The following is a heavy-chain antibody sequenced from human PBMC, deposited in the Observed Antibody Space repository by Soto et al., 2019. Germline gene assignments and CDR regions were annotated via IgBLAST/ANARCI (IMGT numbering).Heavy chain of an antibody. CDR3: ARWDIVVVPAAMGPYYGMDV. CDR2: IWYDGSNK. Sequence: PGGSLRLSCAASGFTFSSYGMHWVRQAPGKGLEWVAVIWYDGSNKYYADSVKGRFTISRDNSKNTLYLQMNSLRAEDTAVYYCARWDIVVVPAAMGPYYGMDVWGQGTTVTVSS. J-gene: IGHJ6*02. D-gene: IGHD2-2*01. V-gene: IGHV3-33*01. CDR1: GFTFSSYG.